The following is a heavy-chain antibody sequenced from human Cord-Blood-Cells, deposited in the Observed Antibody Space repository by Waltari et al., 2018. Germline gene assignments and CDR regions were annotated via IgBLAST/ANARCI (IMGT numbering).Heavy chain of an antibody. Sequence: QVQLVQSGAEVKKPGSSVKVSCKASGGTFSSYAISWVRQAPGKGVEWMGGIIPIFGTANDAQKFQGRVKITADESTSTAYRELSSLRSEDTAVYYCARASLYSSSWYWYFDLWGRGTLVTVSS. J-gene: IGHJ2*01. V-gene: IGHV1-69*01. D-gene: IGHD6-13*01. CDR3: ARASLYSSSWYWYFDL. CDR2: IIPIFGTA. CDR1: GGTFSSYA.